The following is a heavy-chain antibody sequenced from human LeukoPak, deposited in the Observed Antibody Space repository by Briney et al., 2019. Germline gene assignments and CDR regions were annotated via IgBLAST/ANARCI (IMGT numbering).Heavy chain of an antibody. CDR2: INGGGNTT. D-gene: IGHD6-19*01. J-gene: IGHJ6*03. CDR3: TKELHVAVAVADYYYFYMDV. Sequence: PGRSLRLSCAASGFAFSSFAMGWVRQSPGKGLEWPSTINGGGNTTFYADSVKGRFTISRDNSKNTLYLHMDSLPPDDTAIYYCTKELHVAVAVADYYYFYMDVWGRGTAVTVSS. V-gene: IGHV3-23*01. CDR1: GFAFSSFA.